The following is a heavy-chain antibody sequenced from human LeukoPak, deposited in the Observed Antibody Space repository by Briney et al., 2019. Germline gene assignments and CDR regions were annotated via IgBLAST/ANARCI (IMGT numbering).Heavy chain of an antibody. V-gene: IGHV4-38-2*02. CDR2: IYHSGST. J-gene: IGHJ4*02. D-gene: IGHD3-10*01. CDR1: GYSIGSGYY. CDR3: ARDNTMVRGVIDY. Sequence: SETLSLTCTVSGYSIGSGYYWGWIRQPPGKGLEWIGSIYHSGSTYYNPSLKSRVTISVDTSKNQFSLKLSSVTAADTAVYYCARDNTMVRGVIDYWGQGTLVTVSS.